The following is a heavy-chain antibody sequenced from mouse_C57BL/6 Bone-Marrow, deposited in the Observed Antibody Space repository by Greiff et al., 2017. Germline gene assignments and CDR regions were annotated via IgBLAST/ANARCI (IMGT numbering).Heavy chain of an antibody. J-gene: IGHJ3*01. CDR2: IDPENGDT. CDR1: GFNTKDDY. Sequence: VQLQQSGAELVRPGASVKLSCTASGFNTKDDYMHWVKQRPEQGLEWIGWIDPENGDTEYASKFQGKATITADTSSNTAYLQLSSLTSADTAVYYSTPDGYPFAYWGQGTLVTVSA. D-gene: IGHD2-3*01. CDR3: TPDGYPFAY. V-gene: IGHV14-4*01.